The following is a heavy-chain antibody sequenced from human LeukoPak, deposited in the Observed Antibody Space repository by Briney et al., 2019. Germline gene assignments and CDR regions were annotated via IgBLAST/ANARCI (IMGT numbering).Heavy chain of an antibody. CDR3: ARVVLLEEHGGYNDFDY. J-gene: IGHJ4*02. CDR2: IIPIFGTA. D-gene: IGHD5-24*01. Sequence: GASVKVSCKASGGTFSSYAISWVRQAPGQGLEWMGGIIPIFGTANYAQKFQGRVTITADESTSTAYMELSSLRSEDTAVYYCARVVLLEEHGGYNDFDYWGQGTLVTVSS. V-gene: IGHV1-69*13. CDR1: GGTFSSYA.